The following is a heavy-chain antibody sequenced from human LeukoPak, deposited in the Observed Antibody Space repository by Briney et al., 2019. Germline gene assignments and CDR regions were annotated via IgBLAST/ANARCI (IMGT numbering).Heavy chain of an antibody. V-gene: IGHV4-34*01. CDR1: GGSISSYY. Sequence: PSETLSLTCTVSGGSISSYYWSWIRQPPGKGLEWIGEINHSGSTNYNPSLKSRVTISVDTSKNQFSLKLSSVTAADTAVYYCARVWMGAYGDYYCYYGMDVWGQGTTVTVSS. J-gene: IGHJ6*02. CDR3: ARVWMGAYGDYYCYYGMDV. CDR2: INHSGST. D-gene: IGHD4-17*01.